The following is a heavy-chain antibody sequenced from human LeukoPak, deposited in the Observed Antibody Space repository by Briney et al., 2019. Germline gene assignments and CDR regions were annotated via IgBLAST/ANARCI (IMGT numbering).Heavy chain of an antibody. CDR2: IYYSGST. V-gene: IGHV4-59*01. CDR3: ARGASANIFDY. CDR1: GGSFSGYY. J-gene: IGHJ4*02. Sequence: SETLSLTCAVYGGSFSGYYWSWIRQPPGKGLEWIGYIYYSGSTNYNPSLKSRVTISVDTSKNQFSLKLSSVTAADTAVYYCARGASANIFDYWGQGTLVTVSS. D-gene: IGHD6-13*01.